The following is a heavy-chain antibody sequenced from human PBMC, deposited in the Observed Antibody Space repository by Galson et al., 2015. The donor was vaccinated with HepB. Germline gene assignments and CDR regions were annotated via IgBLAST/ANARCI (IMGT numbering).Heavy chain of an antibody. V-gene: IGHV1-24*01. D-gene: IGHD1-26*01. Sequence: SVKVSCKASGYTLTELSMHWVRQAPGKGLEWMGGFDPEDGETIYAQKFQGRVTMTEDTSTDTAYMELSSLRSEDTAVYYCATPPYSGSYRFDYWGQGTLVTVSS. J-gene: IGHJ4*02. CDR1: GYTLTELS. CDR2: FDPEDGET. CDR3: ATPPYSGSYRFDY.